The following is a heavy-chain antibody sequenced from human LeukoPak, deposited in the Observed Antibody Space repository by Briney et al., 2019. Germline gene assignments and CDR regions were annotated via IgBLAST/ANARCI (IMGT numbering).Heavy chain of an antibody. CDR1: GYTLTELS. J-gene: IGHJ4*02. V-gene: IGHV1-24*01. CDR2: FDPEDGDT. D-gene: IGHD3-22*01. CDR3: ATPGSSGYLTHFDY. Sequence: ASVKVSCKVSGYTLTELSMHWVRQAPGKGLEWMGGFDPEDGDTIYAQKFQGRVTMTEDTSTDTAYMELSSLRSEDTAVYYCATPGSSGYLTHFDYWGQGTLVTVSS.